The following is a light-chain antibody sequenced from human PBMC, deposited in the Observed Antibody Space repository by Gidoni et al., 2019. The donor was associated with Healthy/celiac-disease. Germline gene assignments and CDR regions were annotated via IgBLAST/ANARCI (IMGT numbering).Light chain of an antibody. Sequence: SYELTQPPSVPVSPGQTARITCSGDALPKTYGYWYQHKPGQAPVLVRYKDSGRPSGIPELFSGSPSGTTVTLTISGDQAEDEADYYCQSADSSGTYVVFGGGTKLTVL. J-gene: IGLJ2*01. CDR1: ALPKTY. V-gene: IGLV3-25*02. CDR2: KDS. CDR3: QSADSSGTYVV.